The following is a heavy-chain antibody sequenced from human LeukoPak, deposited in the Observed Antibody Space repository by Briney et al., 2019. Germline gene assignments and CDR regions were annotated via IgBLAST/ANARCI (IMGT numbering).Heavy chain of an antibody. CDR2: ISYDGTNK. J-gene: IGHJ3*02. CDR3: VRIEGAGTSWLTLNI. Sequence: GGSLRLSCAASGFTFSSYTMHWVRQAPGKGLEWVALISYDGTNKYYADSVKGRFTISRDNSKNSVYLQMKSLRVEDTALYYCVRIEGAGTSWLTLNIWGQGTMVTVAS. D-gene: IGHD1-26*01. CDR1: GFTFSSYT. V-gene: IGHV3-30*04.